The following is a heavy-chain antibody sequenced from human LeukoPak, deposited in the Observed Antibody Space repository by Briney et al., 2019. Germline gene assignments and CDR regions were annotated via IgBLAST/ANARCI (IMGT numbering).Heavy chain of an antibody. Sequence: GGSLRLSCAASGFTFSDHTMNWVRQAPGRGLEWVSYVSSSSTYIYYADSLKGRFTISRDNAKSSLDLQMNSLRAEDTAVYYCARESDRHHDLWSGYLALDYWGQGTRVTVSS. CDR3: ARESDRHHDLWSGYLALDY. D-gene: IGHD3-3*01. J-gene: IGHJ4*02. CDR2: VSSSSTYI. CDR1: GFTFSDHT. V-gene: IGHV3-21*01.